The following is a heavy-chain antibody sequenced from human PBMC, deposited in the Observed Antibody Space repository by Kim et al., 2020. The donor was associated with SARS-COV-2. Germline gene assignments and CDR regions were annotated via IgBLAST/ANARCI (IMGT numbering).Heavy chain of an antibody. CDR1: GFTVSSNY. CDR3: ARARAAAGTGWFDP. CDR2: IYSGGST. J-gene: IGHJ5*02. D-gene: IGHD6-13*01. V-gene: IGHV3-53*01. Sequence: GGSLRLSCAASGFTVSSNYMSWVRQAPGKGLEWVSVIYSGGSTYYADSVKGRFTISRDNSKNTLYLQMNSLRAEDTAVYYCARARAAAGTGWFDPWGQGTLVTVSS.